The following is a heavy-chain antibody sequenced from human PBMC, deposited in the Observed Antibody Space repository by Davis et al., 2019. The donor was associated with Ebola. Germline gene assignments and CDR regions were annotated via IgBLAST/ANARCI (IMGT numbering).Heavy chain of an antibody. CDR3: LGKVPAANYYYYGMDV. CDR2: ISSSSSYI. CDR1: GFTFSGYG. J-gene: IGHJ6*02. D-gene: IGHD2-2*01. Sequence: GESLKISCAASGFTFSGYGMHWVRQAPGKGLEWVSSISSSSSYIYYADSVKGRFTISRDNAKNSLYLQMNSLRAEDTAVYYCLGKVPAANYYYYGMDVWGQGTTVTVSS. V-gene: IGHV3-21*01.